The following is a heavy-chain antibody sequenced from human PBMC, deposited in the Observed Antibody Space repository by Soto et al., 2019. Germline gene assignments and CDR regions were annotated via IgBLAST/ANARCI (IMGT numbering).Heavy chain of an antibody. CDR2: ISGSGGST. V-gene: IGHV3-23*01. CDR3: AKSPYNWNYENWFDP. D-gene: IGHD1-7*01. J-gene: IGHJ5*02. Sequence: PGGSLRLSCAASGFTFSSYAMSWVRQAPGKGLEWVSAISGSGGSTYYADSVKGRFTISRDNSKNTLYLQMNSLRAEDTAVYYCAKSPYNWNYENWFDPWGKGTLVTVSS. CDR1: GFTFSSYA.